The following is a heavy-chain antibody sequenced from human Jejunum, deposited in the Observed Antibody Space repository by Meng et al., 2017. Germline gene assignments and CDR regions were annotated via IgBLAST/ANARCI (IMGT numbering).Heavy chain of an antibody. CDR2: SYHSGTT. D-gene: IGHD6-13*01. Sequence: GSLRLSCAVSGYSMSSGYYWGWIRQPPDKGLEWIASSYHSGTTYYNPSLKSRVTILLDRSKNQLSLKLSSVTAADTAVFYCARVSYHGSSWYFDIWGQGTMVTVSS. J-gene: IGHJ3*02. V-gene: IGHV4-38-2*01. CDR1: GYSMSSGYY. CDR3: ARVSYHGSSWYFDI.